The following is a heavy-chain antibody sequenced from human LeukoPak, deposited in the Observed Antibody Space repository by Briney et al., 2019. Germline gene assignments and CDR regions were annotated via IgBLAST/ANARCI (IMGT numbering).Heavy chain of an antibody. V-gene: IGHV3-53*01. CDR2: IYSGGST. CDR3: ARDARQDYDFWSGYRIKYYFDY. Sequence: GGSLRLSCAASGFTVSGNYMSWVRQAPGKGLEWVSVIYSGGSTYYADSVKGRFTISRDNSKNTLYLQMNYLSAEDTAVYYCARDARQDYDFWSGYRIKYYFDYWGQGTLVTVSS. J-gene: IGHJ4*02. D-gene: IGHD3-3*01. CDR1: GFTVSGNY.